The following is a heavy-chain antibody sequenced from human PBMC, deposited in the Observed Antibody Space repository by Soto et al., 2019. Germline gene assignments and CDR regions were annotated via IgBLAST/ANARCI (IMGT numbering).Heavy chain of an antibody. CDR2: IYHSGST. V-gene: IGHV4-38-2*02. D-gene: IGHD6-6*01. J-gene: IGHJ4*02. CDR1: GYSISSGYY. Sequence: SETLSLTCTVSGYSISSGYYWGWIRQPPGKGLEWIGSIYHSGSTYYNPSLKSRVTISVDTSKNQFSLKMSSVTAADTAVYYCARCLPGWGYSSSFDYWGQGTLVTVSS. CDR3: ARCLPGWGYSSSFDY.